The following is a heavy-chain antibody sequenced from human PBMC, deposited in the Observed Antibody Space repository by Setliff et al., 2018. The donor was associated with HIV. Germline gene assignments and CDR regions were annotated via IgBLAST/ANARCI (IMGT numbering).Heavy chain of an antibody. D-gene: IGHD1-26*01. J-gene: IGHJ1*01. CDR2: MYYSGST. V-gene: IGHV4-59*08. Sequence: SETLSLTCTVSGGSISSYYWSWIRQPPGKGLEWMGYMYYSGSTNYIPSLKSRVTISGDTSKNQFSLKLASVTAADTAVYYCARHVSGSYHSPFQHWGQGALVTVSS. CDR1: GGSISSYY. CDR3: ARHVSGSYHSPFQH.